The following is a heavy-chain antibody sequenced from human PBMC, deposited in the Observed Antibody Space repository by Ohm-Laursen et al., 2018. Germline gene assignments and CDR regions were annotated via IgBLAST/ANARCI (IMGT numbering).Heavy chain of an antibody. Sequence: TLSLTCTVSGGSISSYYWSWIRQHPGKGLEWIGYIYYSGSTYYNPSLKSLVTISVDTSKNQFSLKLSSVTAADTAVYYCARASSNYYYGMDVWGQGTTVTVSS. CDR3: ARASSNYYYGMDV. CDR1: GGSISSYY. D-gene: IGHD2-2*01. J-gene: IGHJ6*02. CDR2: IYYSGST. V-gene: IGHV4-31*01.